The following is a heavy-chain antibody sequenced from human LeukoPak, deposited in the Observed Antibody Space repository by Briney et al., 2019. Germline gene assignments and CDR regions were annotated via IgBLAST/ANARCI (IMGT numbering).Heavy chain of an antibody. CDR3: ARGKTSQNIVTRKTYNWFDP. CDR2: ISSSSDYI. V-gene: IGHV3-21*01. D-gene: IGHD2/OR15-2a*01. CDR1: GFTSRSYN. Sequence: PGGTLRLSCEASGFTSRSYNMNWVRQAPGKGLEWVSSISSSSDYIYYADSVKGRFTISRDNAKNSLYLQMKSLRAEDTAVYYCARGKTSQNIVTRKTYNWFDPWGQGTLVTVSS. J-gene: IGHJ5*02.